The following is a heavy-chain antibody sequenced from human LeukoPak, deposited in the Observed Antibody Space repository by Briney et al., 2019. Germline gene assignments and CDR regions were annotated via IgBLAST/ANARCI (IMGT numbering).Heavy chain of an antibody. V-gene: IGHV3-23*01. J-gene: IGHJ5*02. D-gene: IGHD5-18*01. Sequence: GGSLRLSCAASGFTFSSYAMSWVRQAPGKGPEWVSVISQGGEATYYADSVKGRFTISRDNSKDTVYLQMNSLRPEDTAVYYCARANFLGYAGGWFDPWGQGTLVTVSS. CDR2: ISQGGEAT. CDR3: ARANFLGYAGGWFDP. CDR1: GFTFSSYA.